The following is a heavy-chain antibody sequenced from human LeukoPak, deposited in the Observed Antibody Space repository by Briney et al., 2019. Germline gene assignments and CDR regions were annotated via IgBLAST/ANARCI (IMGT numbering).Heavy chain of an antibody. V-gene: IGHV3-48*03. CDR3: AREKDGRHGDCSDY. CDR1: GFTFSRYE. Sequence: GGSLRLSCVGSGFTFSRYEMNWVRQAPGKGLEWVSYIGSSGSTVHYADSAEGRFTVSRDNAKSSLFLHMHSLRVEDTAVYYCAREKDGRHGDCSDYWGQGTLVTVSS. CDR2: IGSSGSTV. J-gene: IGHJ4*02. D-gene: IGHD2-21*02.